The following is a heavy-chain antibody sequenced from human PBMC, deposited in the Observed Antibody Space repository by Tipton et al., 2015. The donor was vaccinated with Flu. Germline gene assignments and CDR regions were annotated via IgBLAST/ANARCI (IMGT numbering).Heavy chain of an antibody. V-gene: IGHV4-4*07. CDR1: DGSFNGYF. D-gene: IGHD3-3*01. CDR2: IYTNGDI. J-gene: IGHJ6*02. Sequence: TLSLTRTVSDGSFNGYFWTWIRQPAGKGLEWIGRIYTNGDIAYNPSLQSRVIPSVDASKNQFSLKLRSVTAADTAVYFCARDDLVWSRGFQCNGVDVWGQGTAVTVSS. CDR3: ARDDLVWSRGFQCNGVDV.